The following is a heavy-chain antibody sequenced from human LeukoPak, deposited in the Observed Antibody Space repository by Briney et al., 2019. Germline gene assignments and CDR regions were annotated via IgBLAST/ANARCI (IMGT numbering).Heavy chain of an antibody. Sequence: PGGSLRLSCAASGFTFDDYAMHWVRQAPGKGLEWVSGISWNSGSIGYADSVKGRFTISRDNAKNSLYLQMNSLRAEDTALYYCAKDRTPIFAYGSGSYYQGWGQGTLVTVSS. J-gene: IGHJ4*02. D-gene: IGHD3-10*01. CDR2: ISWNSGSI. V-gene: IGHV3-9*01. CDR3: AKDRTPIFAYGSGSYYQG. CDR1: GFTFDDYA.